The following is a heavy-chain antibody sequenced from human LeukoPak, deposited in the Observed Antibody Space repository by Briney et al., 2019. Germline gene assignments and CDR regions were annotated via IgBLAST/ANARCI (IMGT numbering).Heavy chain of an antibody. CDR3: TRDRGTYNWLDP. J-gene: IGHJ5*02. D-gene: IGHD1-26*01. V-gene: IGHV3-73*01. CDR2: IDRPAKSYAT. Sequence: PGGSLRLSCAASGFTFSSYEMNWVRQAPGKGLEWVGLIDRPAKSYATAYGASVGGRFTISRDDSKNTAYLQMDSLKTEDTALYYCTRDRGTYNWLDPWGQGTLVTVSS. CDR1: GFTFSSYE.